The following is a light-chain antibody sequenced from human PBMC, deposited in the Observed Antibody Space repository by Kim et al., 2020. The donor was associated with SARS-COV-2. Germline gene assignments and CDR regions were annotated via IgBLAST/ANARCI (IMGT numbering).Light chain of an antibody. J-gene: IGKJ1*01. CDR1: QAISKD. V-gene: IGKV1-27*01. CDR3: QKYNGAPWT. CDR2: AAS. Sequence: DIQITQSPSSLSASVGDRVTITCRASQAISKDLAWYQQKAGNAPRLLIFAASALHSGVPTRFSGSGSGTDFTLTISSLQPEDVATYYCQKYNGAPWTFGQGTKVDIK.